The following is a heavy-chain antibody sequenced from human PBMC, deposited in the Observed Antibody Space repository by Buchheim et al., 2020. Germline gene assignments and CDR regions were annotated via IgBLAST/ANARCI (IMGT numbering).Heavy chain of an antibody. J-gene: IGHJ4*02. CDR3: ARGGFGELLAHFDY. CDR2: MSYDGSHA. V-gene: IGHV3-30-3*01. D-gene: IGHD3-10*01. CDR1: GFTFNYFA. Sequence: QVQLVESGGGLVKPGGSLRLSCAASGFTFNYFALHWVRQAPGKGLQWVALMSYDGSHAYYADSVKGRFTISRDNAKNSLYLQMNSLRAEDTAVYYCARGGFGELLAHFDYWGQGTL.